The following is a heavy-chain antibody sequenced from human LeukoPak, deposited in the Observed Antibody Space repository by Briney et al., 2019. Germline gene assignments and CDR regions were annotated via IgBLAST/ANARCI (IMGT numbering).Heavy chain of an antibody. D-gene: IGHD3-10*01. CDR1: GFPLSSYA. J-gene: IGHJ6*03. CDR2: TSSSDPGT. Sequence: GGSLRLSCAASGFPLSSYAMSWVRQASGKGLEWVSATSSSDPGTYYADSVRGRFTISRDNSKNTLYLQMNSLRAEDTAVYYCAKDRIYGSGSYTYYYYYMDVWGKGTTVTISS. V-gene: IGHV3-23*01. CDR3: AKDRIYGSGSYTYYYYYMDV.